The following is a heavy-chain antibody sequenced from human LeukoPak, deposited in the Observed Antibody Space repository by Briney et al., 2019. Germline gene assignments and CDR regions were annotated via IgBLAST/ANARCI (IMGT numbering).Heavy chain of an antibody. D-gene: IGHD5-18*01. CDR3: ARSRYSYGSDY. J-gene: IGHJ4*02. CDR2: INPNSGGT. V-gene: IGHV1-2*02. CDR1: GXTXXXXX. Sequence: ASVKVSCKASGXTXXXXXXHXXXXXXGXGXXWMGWINPNSGGTNYAQKFQGKVTMTRDTSISTAYMELSRLRSDDTAVYYCARSRYSYGSDYWGQGTLVTVSS.